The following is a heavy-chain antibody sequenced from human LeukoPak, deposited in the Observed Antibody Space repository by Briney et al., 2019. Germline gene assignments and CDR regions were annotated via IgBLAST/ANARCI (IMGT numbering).Heavy chain of an antibody. Sequence: SPTLSLTYAISGDFVTSNSASWNWLRQSPSRGLEWLGITYYRSKWYYEYAVAVRSRITTKPDTSKNQFSLHLNSVTPEDTAVYYCARAVYPVYDYWGQGTLVTVSS. J-gene: IGHJ4*02. D-gene: IGHD5/OR15-5a*01. V-gene: IGHV6-1*01. CDR1: GDFVTSNSAS. CDR3: ARAVYPVYDY. CDR2: TYYRSKWYY.